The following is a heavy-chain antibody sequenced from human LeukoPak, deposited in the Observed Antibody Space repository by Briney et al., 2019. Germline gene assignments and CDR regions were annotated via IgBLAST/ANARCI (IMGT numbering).Heavy chain of an antibody. V-gene: IGHV1-18*01. CDR3: ARGMGSSVAPSYYYMDV. Sequence: VASVKVSCKASGYTFTSYGISWVRQAPGQGLEWMGWISAYNGNTNYAQKLQGRVTMTTDTSTSTAYMELRSLRSDDTAVYYCARGMGSSVAPSYYYMDVWGKGTTVTVSS. J-gene: IGHJ6*03. D-gene: IGHD6-6*01. CDR1: GYTFTSYG. CDR2: ISAYNGNT.